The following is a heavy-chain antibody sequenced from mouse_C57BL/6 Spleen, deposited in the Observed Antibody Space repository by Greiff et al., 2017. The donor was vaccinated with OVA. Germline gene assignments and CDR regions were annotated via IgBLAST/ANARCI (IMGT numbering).Heavy chain of an antibody. D-gene: IGHD2-14*01. CDR2: IDPSDSYT. CDR1: GYTFTSYW. Sequence: QVQLQQPGAELVRPGPSVKLSCKASGYTFTSYWMHWVKQRPGQGLEWIGVIDPSDSYTNYNQKFKGKATLTVDTSSSTAYMQLSSLTSEDSAVYYCARDRYYFDYWGQGTTLTVSS. J-gene: IGHJ2*01. V-gene: IGHV1-59*01. CDR3: ARDRYYFDY.